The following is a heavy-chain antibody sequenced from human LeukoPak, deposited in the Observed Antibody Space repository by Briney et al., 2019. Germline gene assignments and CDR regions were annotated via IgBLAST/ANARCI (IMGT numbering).Heavy chain of an antibody. D-gene: IGHD6-13*01. V-gene: IGHV3-23*01. CDR2: ISANGDTT. CDR1: GLTFSSYA. CDR3: AKEGRIAAGTGDYFDY. J-gene: IGHJ4*02. Sequence: GGSLRLSCAASGLTFSSYAMSWVRQAPGKGLEGVSGISANGDTTKYADSVKGRFTISGDNAKNTVLLQMNSLRADDTAVYYCAKEGRIAAGTGDYFDYWGQGTLVTVSS.